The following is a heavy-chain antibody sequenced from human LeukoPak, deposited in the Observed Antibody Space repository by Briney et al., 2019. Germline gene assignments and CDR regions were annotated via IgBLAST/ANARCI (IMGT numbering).Heavy chain of an antibody. J-gene: IGHJ4*02. CDR2: ISGYNGNT. Sequence: GASVKVSCKASGGTFSNYAVSWVRQAPGQGLEWMGWISGYNGNTNYAQKMQGRVTMTRDTSTSTVYMELSSLRSEDTAVYYCAREVGDYGSGSYYNRFDYWGQGTLVTVSS. CDR3: AREVGDYGSGSYYNRFDY. D-gene: IGHD3-10*01. V-gene: IGHV1-18*01. CDR1: GGTFSNYA.